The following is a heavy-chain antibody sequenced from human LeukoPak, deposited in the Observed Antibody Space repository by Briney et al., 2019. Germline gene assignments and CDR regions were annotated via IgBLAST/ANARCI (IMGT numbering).Heavy chain of an antibody. CDR1: GYTFTSYD. D-gene: IGHD3-22*01. Sequence: ASVKVSCKASGYTFTSYDINWVRQATGQGLEWMGWMNPNSGNTGYAQKFQGRVTITRNTSISTAYMELSSLRSEDTAVYYCARGPLYYYDSSGYYYYYYYYMDVWGKGTTVTVSS. V-gene: IGHV1-8*01. CDR2: MNPNSGNT. J-gene: IGHJ6*03. CDR3: ARGPLYYYDSSGYYYYYYYYMDV.